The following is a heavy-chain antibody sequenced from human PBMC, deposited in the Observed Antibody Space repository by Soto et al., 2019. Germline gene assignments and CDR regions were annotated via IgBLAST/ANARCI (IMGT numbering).Heavy chain of an antibody. D-gene: IGHD6-19*01. CDR3: ARTVREQWLADY. CDR2: IYPGDSDI. CDR1: GYSFTTYW. Sequence: GESLKISCKGSGYSFTTYWIGWVRQMPGKGLEWMGVIYPGDSDIRFSPSFQGQVTISADMSLSTAYLQWSSLRVSDTAMYYCARTVREQWLADYWGRGTLVTVSS. J-gene: IGHJ4*02. V-gene: IGHV5-51*01.